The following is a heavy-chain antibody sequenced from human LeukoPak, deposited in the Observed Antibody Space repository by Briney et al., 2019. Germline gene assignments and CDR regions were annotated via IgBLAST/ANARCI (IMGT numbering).Heavy chain of an antibody. D-gene: IGHD2-2*01. J-gene: IGHJ5*02. V-gene: IGHV3-30*02. Sequence: GGSLRLSCAASGFTFSSYGMHWVRQAPGKGLEWVAFIRYDGSNKYYADSVKGRFTISRDNSKNTLYLQMNSLRAEDTAVYYCAKDSPVVPAAIDPWGQGTLVTVSS. CDR3: AKDSPVVPAAIDP. CDR1: GFTFSSYG. CDR2: IRYDGSNK.